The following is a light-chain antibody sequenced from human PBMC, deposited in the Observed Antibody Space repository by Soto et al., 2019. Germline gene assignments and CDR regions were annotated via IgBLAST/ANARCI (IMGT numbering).Light chain of an antibody. J-gene: IGLJ3*02. CDR2: LEGSGSY. CDR3: ETWDSNTRV. V-gene: IGLV4-60*03. CDR1: SGHSSYI. Sequence: QSVLTQSSSASASLGSSVKLTCTLSSGHSSYIIAWHQQQPGKAPRYLLKLEGSGSYNKGSGVPDRFSGSSSGADRYLTGSNPQSEDEADYYCETWDSNTRVFGGGTKLTVL.